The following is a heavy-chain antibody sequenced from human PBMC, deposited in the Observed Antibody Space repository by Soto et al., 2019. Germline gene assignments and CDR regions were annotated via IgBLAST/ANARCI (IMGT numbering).Heavy chain of an antibody. CDR1: GFSLSTSGVA. Sequence: QITLKESGPTLVKPTQTLTLTCTFSGFSLSTSGVAVGWIRQPPGKALEWLALIYWDDDKRYSPSLKSRLTITKHTSXXPXVXXMTNMDPVDTATYYCAHRRGYYGSGSYSGMFWFDPWGQGTLVTVSS. J-gene: IGHJ5*02. V-gene: IGHV2-5*02. D-gene: IGHD3-10*01. CDR3: AHRRGYYGSGSYSGMFWFDP. CDR2: IYWDDDK.